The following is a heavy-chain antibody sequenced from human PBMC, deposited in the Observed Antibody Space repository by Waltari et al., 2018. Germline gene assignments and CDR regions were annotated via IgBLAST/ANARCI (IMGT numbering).Heavy chain of an antibody. Sequence: EVQLLESGGGLVQPGGSLRLSCPASGCTSVTIAIYWVRQAPGKGREWVSSIRFSDATYYAVSVKGRFTIARDYSDNTVYLQMDSLRADDTAVYYCTRDLYGSGGDYFDPWGQGTLVTVSS. CDR1: GCTSVTIA. CDR2: IRFSDAT. CDR3: TRDLYGSGGDYFDP. J-gene: IGHJ4*02. D-gene: IGHD6-19*01. V-gene: IGHV3-23*01.